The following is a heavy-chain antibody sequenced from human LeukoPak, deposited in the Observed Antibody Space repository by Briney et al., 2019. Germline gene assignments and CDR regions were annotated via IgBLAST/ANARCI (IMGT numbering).Heavy chain of an antibody. CDR3: ARGILPGTFDY. Sequence: PSETLSLTCTVSGGSIRGSSYSWSWIRQPPGKGLEWIGYIYHSGSTYYNPSLKSRVTISVDRSKNQFSLKLSSVTAADTAVYYCARGILPGTFDYWGQGTLVTVSS. D-gene: IGHD3-9*01. J-gene: IGHJ4*02. V-gene: IGHV4-30-2*01. CDR2: IYHSGST. CDR1: GGSIRGSSYS.